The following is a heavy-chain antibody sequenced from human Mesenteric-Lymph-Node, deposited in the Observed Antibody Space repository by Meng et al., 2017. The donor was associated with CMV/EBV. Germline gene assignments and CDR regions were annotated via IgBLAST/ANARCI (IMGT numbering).Heavy chain of an antibody. CDR3: ARDRGGDCYYDF. CDR1: GGSISSGSYF. J-gene: IGHJ4*02. D-gene: IGHD2-21*02. CDR2: IYYSGST. Sequence: CTVSGGSISSGSYFWNWIRQHPGKGLEWIGSIYYSGSTYYNPSLKSRVTISLDPSKNQFSLKLSSVTAADTAVYYCARDRGGDCYYDFWGQGTLVTVSS. V-gene: IGHV4-31*03.